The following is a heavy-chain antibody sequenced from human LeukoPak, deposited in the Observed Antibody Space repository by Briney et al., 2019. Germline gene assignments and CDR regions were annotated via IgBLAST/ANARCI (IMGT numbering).Heavy chain of an antibody. Sequence: GKSLRLSCAASGFTFSNSAMHWVRQAPGKGLEWVAVISYDGSNKYYADSVKGRFTISRDSSKNTLSLQMNSPRAEDTAVYYCARGSGYYDSSGYSSNLDYWGQGTLVTVSS. J-gene: IGHJ4*02. CDR3: ARGSGYYDSSGYSSNLDY. V-gene: IGHV3-30-3*01. D-gene: IGHD3-22*01. CDR1: GFTFSNSA. CDR2: ISYDGSNK.